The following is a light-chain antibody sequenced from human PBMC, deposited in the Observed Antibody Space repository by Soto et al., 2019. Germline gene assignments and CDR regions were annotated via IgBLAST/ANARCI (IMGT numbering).Light chain of an antibody. V-gene: IGKV3-20*01. Sequence: EIVLTQSPGTLSLSPGERATLSCRASQTVRNNYLAWYQQKPGQPPRLLLYGAFRRATGIPDRFSGSGSGTDFILTIRRLEPEDSAVYFCQQYTGPPTTFGQGTRLEI. CDR1: QTVRNNY. J-gene: IGKJ5*01. CDR3: QQYTGPPTT. CDR2: GAF.